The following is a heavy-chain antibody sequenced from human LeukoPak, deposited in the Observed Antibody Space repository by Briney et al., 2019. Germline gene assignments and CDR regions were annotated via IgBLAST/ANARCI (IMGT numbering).Heavy chain of an antibody. CDR3: AREVVSAAKYDY. V-gene: IGHV4-61*02. CDR1: GGSISSGSYY. CDR2: IYTSGST. Sequence: SQTLSLTCTVSGGSISSGSYYWSWLRQPAGKGLEWSGRIYTSGSTNYNPSLKSRVTISVDTSKNQFSLKLSSVTAADTAVYYCAREVVSAAKYDYWGQGTLVTVSS. D-gene: IGHD2-2*01. J-gene: IGHJ4*02.